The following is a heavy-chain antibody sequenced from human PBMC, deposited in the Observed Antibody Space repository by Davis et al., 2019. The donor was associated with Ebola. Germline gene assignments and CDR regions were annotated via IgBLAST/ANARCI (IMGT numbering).Heavy chain of an antibody. J-gene: IGHJ4*02. CDR3: ARVVGWQLETFDY. CDR2: IYHSGST. Sequence: MPSETLSLTCAVSGGSISSSNWWSWVRQPPGKGLEWIGEIYHSGSTNYNPSLKSRVTISVDKSKNQFSLKLSSVTAADTAVYYCARVVGWQLETFDYWGQGTLVTVSS. D-gene: IGHD1-26*01. CDR1: GGSISSSNW. V-gene: IGHV4-4*02.